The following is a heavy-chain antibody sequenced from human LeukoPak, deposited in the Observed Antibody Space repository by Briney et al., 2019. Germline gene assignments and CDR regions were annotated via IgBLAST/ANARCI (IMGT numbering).Heavy chain of an antibody. Sequence: GGSLRLSCAASGFTFSNYWMHWVRQAPGKGLEWVAVISYDGSNKYYADSVKGRFTISRDNSKNTLYLQMNSLRAEDTAVYYCARLAAAGFDFDYWGQGTLVTVSS. CDR2: ISYDGSNK. D-gene: IGHD6-13*01. CDR1: GFTFSNYW. J-gene: IGHJ4*02. CDR3: ARLAAAGFDFDY. V-gene: IGHV3-30*03.